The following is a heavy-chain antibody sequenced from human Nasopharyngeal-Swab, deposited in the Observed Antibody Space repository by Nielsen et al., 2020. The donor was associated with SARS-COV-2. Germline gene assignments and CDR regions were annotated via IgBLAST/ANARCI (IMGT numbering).Heavy chain of an antibody. D-gene: IGHD1-26*01. CDR3: AKLPDKSYSGSPIDY. CDR1: GFTFDDYA. J-gene: IGHJ4*02. Sequence: SLKISCAASGFTFDDYAMHWVRQAPGKGREWVSGNSWKSGSIGYADSVKGRFTISRDNAKNSLYLQMNSLRAEDTALYYCAKLPDKSYSGSPIDYWGQGTLVTVSS. V-gene: IGHV3-9*01. CDR2: NSWKSGSI.